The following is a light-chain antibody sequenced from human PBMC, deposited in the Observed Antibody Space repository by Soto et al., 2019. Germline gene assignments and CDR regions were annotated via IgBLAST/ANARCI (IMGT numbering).Light chain of an antibody. V-gene: IGKV3-15*01. Sequence: EIVMTQSPATLSVSPGERATLSCGASQNINRNLAWYQQKPGQVPRLPIYGASIRITGIPARFGGRGSGTEFTLTIGSLQSEDFAVYYCQQYHDWPQTFGQGTKVEIK. J-gene: IGKJ1*01. CDR1: QNINRN. CDR3: QQYHDWPQT. CDR2: GAS.